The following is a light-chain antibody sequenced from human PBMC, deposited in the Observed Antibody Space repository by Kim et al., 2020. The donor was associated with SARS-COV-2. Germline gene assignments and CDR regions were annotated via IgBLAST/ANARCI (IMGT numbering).Light chain of an antibody. CDR3: QQCNHWPPRA. V-gene: IGKV3-15*01. CDR2: DAS. J-gene: IGKJ1*01. CDR1: ERIGTN. Sequence: SPGETATLSCRASERIGTNLAWYQQKAGQAPRLLIYDASTRAAGIPARFSGTGSGTEFTLTFSSLQPEDFAVYYCQQCNHWPPRAFGQGTKVDIK.